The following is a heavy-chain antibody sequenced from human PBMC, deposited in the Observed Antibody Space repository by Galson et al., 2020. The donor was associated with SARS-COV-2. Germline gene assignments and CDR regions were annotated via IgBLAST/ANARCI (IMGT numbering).Heavy chain of an antibody. CDR3: ARRKGPEGGAYYYAMAV. Sequence: GESLKIPCQGPGYSFTNYWIAWVRQMPGEGLAWVGIIFPRNSHIIYNPSFQGQVTVTADKSISSACLPWSSLEASDTALYYCARRKGPEGGAYYYAMAVWGQGTTVTVSS. V-gene: IGHV5-51*01. CDR1: GYSFTNYW. D-gene: IGHD3-16*01. J-gene: IGHJ6*02. CDR2: IFPRNSHI.